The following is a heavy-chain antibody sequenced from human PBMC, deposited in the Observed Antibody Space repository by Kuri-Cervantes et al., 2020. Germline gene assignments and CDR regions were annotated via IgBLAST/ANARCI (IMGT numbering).Heavy chain of an antibody. J-gene: IGHJ4*02. CDR3: ARGVDSSGYYYPLGESLYYFDY. V-gene: IGHV3-30*03. CDR2: ISYDGSNK. CDR1: GFTFSSYG. D-gene: IGHD3-22*01. Sequence: LSLTCAASGFTFSSYGMHWVRQAPGKGLEWVAVISYDGSNKYYADSVKGRFTISRDNSKNTLYLQMNSLRAEDTAVYYCARGVDSSGYYYPLGESLYYFDYWGQGTLVTVSS.